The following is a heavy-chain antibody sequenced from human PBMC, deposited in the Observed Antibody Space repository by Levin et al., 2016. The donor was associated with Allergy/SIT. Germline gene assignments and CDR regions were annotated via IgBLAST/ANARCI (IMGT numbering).Heavy chain of an antibody. J-gene: IGHJ1*01. Sequence: GESLKISCGASGFTVSTNYMSWVRQAPGKGLEWVSVIYAGGSAYYADSVRGRFTISRDNSKNTVYLQMNSLRAEDTAVYYCAKDGTEGSWYEYFQHWGQGTLVTVSS. CDR3: AKDGTEGSWYEYFQH. CDR2: IYAGGSA. V-gene: IGHV3-66*01. CDR1: GFTVSTNY. D-gene: IGHD6-13*01.